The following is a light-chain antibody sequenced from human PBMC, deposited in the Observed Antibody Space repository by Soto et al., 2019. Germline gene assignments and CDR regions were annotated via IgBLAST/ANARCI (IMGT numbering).Light chain of an antibody. J-gene: IGLJ1*01. CDR2: EGS. CDR3: SSYAGSSTFYV. V-gene: IGLV2-23*01. CDR1: SSDVGGYNY. Sequence: QSALTQPASVSGSPGQSITISCTGTSSDVGGYNYVSWYQQLPGKAPKLMIYEGSKRPSGVSNRFSGSKSGNTASLTISGLQAEDEADYYCSSYAGSSTFYVFGTGTKVTVL.